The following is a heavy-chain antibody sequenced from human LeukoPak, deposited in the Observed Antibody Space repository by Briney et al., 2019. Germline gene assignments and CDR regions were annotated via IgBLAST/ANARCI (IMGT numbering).Heavy chain of an antibody. CDR1: GGSISSGSYY. V-gene: IGHV4-61*02. Sequence: SETLSLTCTVSGGSISSGSYYWSWIRQPAGKGLECIGRIYTSGSTNYNPSLKSRVTISVDTSKNQFSLKLSSVTAADTAVYYCARGTRLSRGDAFDIWGQGTMVTVSS. D-gene: IGHD1/OR15-1a*01. CDR3: ARGTRLSRGDAFDI. CDR2: IYTSGST. J-gene: IGHJ3*02.